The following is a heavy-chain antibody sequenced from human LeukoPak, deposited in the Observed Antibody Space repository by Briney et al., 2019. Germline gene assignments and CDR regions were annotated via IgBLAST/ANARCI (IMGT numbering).Heavy chain of an antibody. J-gene: IGHJ4*02. CDR2: ISWDGGTT. D-gene: IGHD5/OR15-5a*01. CDR1: GFNFDDYT. CDR3: AKDMSLDY. Sequence: PGRSLRLSCAASGFNFDDYTMHWVRQAPGKGLEWVSLISWDGGTTYYADSVRGRFIISRDNSKNSLYLQMNSLRTEDAALYYCAKDMSLDYWGQGTLVTVSS. V-gene: IGHV3-43*01.